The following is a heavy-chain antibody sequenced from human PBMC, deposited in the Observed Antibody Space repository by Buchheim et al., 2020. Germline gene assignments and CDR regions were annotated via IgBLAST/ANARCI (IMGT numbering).Heavy chain of an antibody. V-gene: IGHV4-30-2*01. D-gene: IGHD2-8*01. CDR3: ARVNPLYRYYYYYGMDV. J-gene: IGHJ6*02. CDR1: GGSISSGGYP. Sequence: QLQLQESGSGLVKPSQTLSLTCAVSGGSISSGGYPWSWIRQPPGKGLEWIGYIYHSGSTYYNPSLKSRVTITVDRSKNQFSLKLSSVTAADTAVYYCARVNPLYRYYYYYGMDVWGQGTT. CDR2: IYHSGST.